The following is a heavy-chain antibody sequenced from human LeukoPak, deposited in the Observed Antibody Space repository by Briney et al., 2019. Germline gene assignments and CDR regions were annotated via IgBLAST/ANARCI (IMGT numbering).Heavy chain of an antibody. CDR3: ASRNSSLTGVDP. D-gene: IGHD7-27*01. CDR2: IYYSGST. CDR1: GGSISSSSYY. Sequence: SETLSLTCTVSGGSISSSSYYWGWIRQPPGKGLEWIGSIYYSGSTYYNPSLKSRVTISVDTSKNQFSLKLSSVTAADTAVYYCASRNSSLTGVDPWGQGTLVTVSS. V-gene: IGHV4-39*07. J-gene: IGHJ5*02.